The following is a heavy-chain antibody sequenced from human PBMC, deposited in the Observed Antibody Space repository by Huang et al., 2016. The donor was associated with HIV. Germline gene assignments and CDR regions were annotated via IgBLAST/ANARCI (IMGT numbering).Heavy chain of an antibody. V-gene: IGHV1-18*04. CDR2: ISTYNGNT. D-gene: IGHD3-22*01. Sequence: QLVQSGAEVKKPGASVKVSCKASGYRVTSYGISWVRQAPGQGLEGMGGISTYNGNTNDEQQLQGRGTMTTDTSTSTVYMELRSLRSDDTAVYYCTRGYYYADFDHWGQGTLVTVSS. J-gene: IGHJ4*02. CDR1: GYRVTSYG. CDR3: TRGYYYADFDH.